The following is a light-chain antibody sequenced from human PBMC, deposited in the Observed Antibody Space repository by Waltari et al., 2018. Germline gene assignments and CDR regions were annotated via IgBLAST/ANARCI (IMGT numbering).Light chain of an antibody. J-gene: IGLJ3*02. CDR2: LKSDGNH. V-gene: IGLV4-69*01. CDR3: QTWGTGIQV. CDR1: SGHPNYD. Sequence: QLVLTQSPSASASLGVSVKLTCTLSSGHPNYDIAWHQQQPEKGPRYLMRLKSDGNHIKGDGIPDRFSGSSSGAERYLTISSLQSDDEADYYCQTWGTGIQVFGGGTKLTVL.